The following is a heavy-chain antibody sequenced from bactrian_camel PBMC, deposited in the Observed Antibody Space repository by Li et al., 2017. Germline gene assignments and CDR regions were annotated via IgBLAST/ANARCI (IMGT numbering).Heavy chain of an antibody. CDR1: GFTLDDAD. D-gene: IGHD7*01. CDR2: IVSPDGTT. V-gene: IGHV3S63*01. Sequence: VQLVESGGGLVQAGESLRLSCTASGFTLDDADMGWYRQPPGNECEMVSIVSPDGTTIYADSVKGRFTISRDNAKNTVYLQMNSLKPEDTAVYYCAADTAVACLRGWCQGTQVTVS. CDR3: AADTAVACLRG. J-gene: IGHJ4*01.